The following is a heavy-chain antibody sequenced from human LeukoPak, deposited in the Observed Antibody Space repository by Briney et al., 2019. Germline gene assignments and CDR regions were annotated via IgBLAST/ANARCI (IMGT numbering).Heavy chain of an antibody. V-gene: IGHV1-69*05. J-gene: IGHJ6*03. CDR2: IIPIFGTA. CDR1: GGTFSSYA. D-gene: IGHD3-22*01. Sequence: ASVKVSCKASGGTFSSYAISWVRQAPGQGLEWMGRIIPIFGTANYAQKFQGRVTITTDESTSTAYMELSSLGSEDTAVYYCARHVLGDDSSGYSYYYYMDVWGKGTTVTVSS. CDR3: ARHVLGDDSSGYSYYYYMDV.